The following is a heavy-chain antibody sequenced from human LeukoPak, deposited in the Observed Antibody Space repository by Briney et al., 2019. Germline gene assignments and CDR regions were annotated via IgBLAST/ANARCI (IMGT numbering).Heavy chain of an antibody. CDR3: ARDLTIFGVADAFDI. CDR1: GFTFSSSW. V-gene: IGHV3-74*01. CDR2: INSDGSST. Sequence: GGSLRLSCAASGFTFSSSWMHWARQAPGRGRVWVSRINSDGSSTSYADSVKGRFTISRDNAKNTLYLQMNSLRAEDTAVYYCARDLTIFGVADAFDIWGQGTMVTVSS. J-gene: IGHJ3*02. D-gene: IGHD3-3*01.